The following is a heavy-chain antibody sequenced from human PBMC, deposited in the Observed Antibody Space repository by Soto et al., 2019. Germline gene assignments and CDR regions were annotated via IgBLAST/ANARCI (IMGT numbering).Heavy chain of an antibody. CDR1: GGTFSSYA. CDR3: ARGEHDYGDYEELDY. CDR2: IIPIFGTA. Sequence: QVQLVQSGAEVKKPGSSVKVSCKASGGTFSSYAISWVRQAPGQGLEWMGGIIPIFGTANYAQKFQGRVTITADESTSTAYMELSRLRAEDTDVYYCARGEHDYGDYEELDYWGQGTLVTVSS. D-gene: IGHD4-17*01. V-gene: IGHV1-69*01. J-gene: IGHJ4*02.